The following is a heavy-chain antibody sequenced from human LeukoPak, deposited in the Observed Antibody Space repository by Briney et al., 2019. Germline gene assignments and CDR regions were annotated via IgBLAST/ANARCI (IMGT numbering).Heavy chain of an antibody. J-gene: IGHJ4*02. CDR1: GDSISSYY. D-gene: IGHD4-17*01. CDR3: AREGRQDYVYFDC. CDR2: INYSGNT. V-gene: IGHV4-59*01. Sequence: SETLSLTCTVSGDSISSYYWSWIRQPPGKGLEWMGYINYSGNTNYNPSLKSRVTISVDTSKNQFSLRLTSVTAADTAVYYCAREGRQDYVYFDCWGQGTLVAVSS.